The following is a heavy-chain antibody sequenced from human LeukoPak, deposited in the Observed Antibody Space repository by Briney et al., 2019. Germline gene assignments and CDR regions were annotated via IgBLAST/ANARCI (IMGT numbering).Heavy chain of an antibody. V-gene: IGHV4-4*07. CDR1: GGSISSYY. J-gene: IGHJ4*02. Sequence: SETLSLTCTVSGGSISSYYWSWIRQPAGKGLEWIGRIYTSGSTNYNPSLKSRVTMSVDTSKNQFSLKLSSVTAADPAVYYCARDPGDFDWTNGIANWGQGTLVTVSS. CDR3: ARDPGDFDWTNGIAN. CDR2: IYTSGST. D-gene: IGHD3-9*01.